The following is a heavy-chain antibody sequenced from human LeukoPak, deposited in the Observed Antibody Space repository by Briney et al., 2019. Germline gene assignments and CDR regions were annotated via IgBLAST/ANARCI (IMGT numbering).Heavy chain of an antibody. D-gene: IGHD3-10*01. CDR3: ASTEFLDH. Sequence: GGSLRLSCSASGFTFSSYSMNWVRQAPGKGLEWISYINNSSDTVYYADSVKGRFTISRDNAKNSLFLQMNSLRVEDTAVYYCASTEFLDHWGQGTLVTVSS. V-gene: IGHV3-48*01. J-gene: IGHJ4*02. CDR1: GFTFSSYS. CDR2: INNSSDTV.